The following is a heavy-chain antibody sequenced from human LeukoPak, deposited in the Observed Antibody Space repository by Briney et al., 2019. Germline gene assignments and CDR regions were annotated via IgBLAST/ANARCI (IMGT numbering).Heavy chain of an antibody. D-gene: IGHD1-1*01. CDR3: ARELHVERDDY. Sequence: GSLRLSCAASGNYWMHWVRQAPGKGLVWVSHINSDGSRTSYADSVKGRFTISTDTVTSTAYMELRSLRSDDTAVYYCARELHVERDDYWGQGTLVTVSS. CDR1: GNYW. J-gene: IGHJ4*02. V-gene: IGHV3-74*01. CDR2: INSDGSRT.